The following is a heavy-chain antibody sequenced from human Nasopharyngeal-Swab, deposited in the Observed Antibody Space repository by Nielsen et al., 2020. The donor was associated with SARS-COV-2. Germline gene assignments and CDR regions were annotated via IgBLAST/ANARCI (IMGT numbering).Heavy chain of an antibody. CDR1: GFAFVSYA. V-gene: IGHV3-49*04. J-gene: IGHJ6*03. CDR3: TRGRRPDANTLYFYMDV. Sequence: QTLSPTCAASGFAFVSYAMNWVRQAPGKGLEWVSFIRSTPYGATTEYAASVKGRFTFSRDDSKSVVYLQMNSLETEDTAVYYCTRGRRPDANTLYFYMDVWGKGTTVTVSS. CDR2: IRSTPYGATT. D-gene: IGHD1-14*01.